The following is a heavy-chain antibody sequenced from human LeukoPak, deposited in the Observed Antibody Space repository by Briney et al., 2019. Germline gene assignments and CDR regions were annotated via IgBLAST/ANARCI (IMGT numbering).Heavy chain of an antibody. CDR3: ARDNSVGDVAWWFDP. CDR1: GYSFTSHY. V-gene: IGHV1-46*01. J-gene: IGHJ5*02. D-gene: IGHD1-26*01. CDR2: INPTGSST. Sequence: ASVKVSCRASGYSFTSHYMHWVRQAPGQGLEWLGLINPTGSSTLYAQKFQGRVTMTRDMSTTTDYMELSSLRSDDTAVYYCARDNSVGDVAWWFDPWGQGTLVTVSS.